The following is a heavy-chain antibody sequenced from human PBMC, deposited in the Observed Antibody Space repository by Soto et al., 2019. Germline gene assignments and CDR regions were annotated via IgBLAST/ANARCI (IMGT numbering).Heavy chain of an antibody. Sequence: PSETLSLTCTVSGCSISSGDYYWSWIRQPPGKGLEWIGEINHSGSTNYNPSLKSRVTISVDTSKNQFSLKLSSVTAADTAVYYCARGPYGYLYYDSSGYYYWGQGTLVTVSS. D-gene: IGHD3-22*01. V-gene: IGHV4-39*07. CDR2: INHSGST. J-gene: IGHJ4*02. CDR3: ARGPYGYLYYDSSGYYY. CDR1: GCSISSGDYY.